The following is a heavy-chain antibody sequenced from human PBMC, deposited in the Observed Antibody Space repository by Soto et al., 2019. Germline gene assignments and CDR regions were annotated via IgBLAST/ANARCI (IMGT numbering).Heavy chain of an antibody. V-gene: IGHV4-34*01. CDR3: ARTLYYYGSGNFDY. CDR1: GGSFSGYY. Sequence: PSETLSLTCAVHGGSFSGYYWSWIRQPPGKGLEWIGEINHSGSTNYNPSLKSRVTISVDTSKNQFSLKLSSVTAADTAVCYCARTLYYYGSGNFDYWGQGTLVTVSS. J-gene: IGHJ4*02. CDR2: INHSGST. D-gene: IGHD3-10*01.